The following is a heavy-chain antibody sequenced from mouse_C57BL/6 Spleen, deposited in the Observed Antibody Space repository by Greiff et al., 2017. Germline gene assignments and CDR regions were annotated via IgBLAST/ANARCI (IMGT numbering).Heavy chain of an antibody. V-gene: IGHV5-6*01. Sequence: EVKLMESGGDLVKPGGSLKLSCAASGFTFSSYGMSWVRQTPDKRLEWVATISSGGSYTYYPDSVKGRFTISRDNAKNTLYLHMSSLKSEDTAMYYCAREGGTGYFDDWGQGTTLTVSS. D-gene: IGHD3-3*01. CDR3: AREGGTGYFDD. J-gene: IGHJ2*01. CDR1: GFTFSSYG. CDR2: ISSGGSYT.